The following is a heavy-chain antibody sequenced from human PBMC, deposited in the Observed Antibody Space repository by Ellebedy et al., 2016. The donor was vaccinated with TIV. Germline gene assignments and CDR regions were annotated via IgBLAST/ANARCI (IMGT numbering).Heavy chain of an antibody. J-gene: IGHJ4*02. Sequence: ASVKVSCKGSGYSFTSYWIGWVRQMPGKGLEWMGIIYPGDSDTRYSPSFQGQVTISADKSISTAYLQWSSLKASDTAMYYCARYEGAAARIDYWGQGTLVTVSS. CDR2: IYPGDSDT. CDR3: ARYEGAAARIDY. CDR1: GYSFTSYW. D-gene: IGHD6-13*01. V-gene: IGHV5-51*01.